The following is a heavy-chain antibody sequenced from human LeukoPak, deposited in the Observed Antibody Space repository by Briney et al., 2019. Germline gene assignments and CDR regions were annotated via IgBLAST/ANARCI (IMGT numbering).Heavy chain of an antibody. J-gene: IGHJ4*02. Sequence: ASVTVSCKSSGGTFIIYAISWVRQAPGQGLEWMGGIIPIFGTANYAQKFQGRVTITADESTSTAYMELSSLRSEDTAVYYCARGPDGPHTTFDYWGQGTLVTVSS. CDR3: ARGPDGPHTTFDY. CDR1: GGTFIIYA. V-gene: IGHV1-69*01. CDR2: IIPIFGTA. D-gene: IGHD1-1*01.